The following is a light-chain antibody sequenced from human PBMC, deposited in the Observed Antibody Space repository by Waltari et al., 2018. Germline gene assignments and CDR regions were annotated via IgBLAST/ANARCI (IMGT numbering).Light chain of an antibody. CDR2: KAS. J-gene: IGKJ2*01. Sequence: DIQMTQSPSTLSASVGDRVTITCRASPSISSWLAWYQQKPGKAPKLLIYKASSLESGGASRFSGSGSGTEFTLTISSLQPDDFATYYCQQYNSYPYTFGQGTKLEIK. V-gene: IGKV1-5*03. CDR1: PSISSW. CDR3: QQYNSYPYT.